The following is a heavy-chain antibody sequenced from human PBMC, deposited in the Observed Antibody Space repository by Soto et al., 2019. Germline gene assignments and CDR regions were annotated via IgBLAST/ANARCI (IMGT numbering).Heavy chain of an antibody. J-gene: IGHJ5*02. CDR3: ARGGYYYDSSWDNNCFDP. V-gene: IGHV1-69*01. CDR2: IIPIFGTA. Sequence: QVQLVQSGAEVKKPGSSVKVSCKASGGTFSSYAISWVRQAPGQGLEWMGGIIPIFGTANYAQKFQGRVTITADESTSTADMEVSSVRSEDTAVYYCARGGYYYDSSWDNNCFDPWGQGTLVTVSS. D-gene: IGHD3-22*01. CDR1: GGTFSSYA.